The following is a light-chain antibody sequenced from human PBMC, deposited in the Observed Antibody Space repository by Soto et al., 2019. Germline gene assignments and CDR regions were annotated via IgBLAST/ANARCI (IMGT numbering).Light chain of an antibody. CDR2: QAS. V-gene: IGKV1-5*03. J-gene: IGKJ1*01. CDR3: QQFNNLWT. CDR1: QSISKW. Sequence: DIQMTQSPSTLSASVGDRVTITCRASQSISKWLAWYQQKPGKAPKLLIYQASTLESGFPSRFSGSGFGTEFTLTISSLQPDDFATYYCQQFNNLWTFGQGTKVEIK.